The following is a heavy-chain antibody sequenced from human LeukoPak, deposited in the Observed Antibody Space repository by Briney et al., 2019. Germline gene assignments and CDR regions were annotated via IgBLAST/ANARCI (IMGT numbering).Heavy chain of an antibody. D-gene: IGHD2/OR15-2a*01. CDR3: AIYEGDAFDI. V-gene: IGHV1-8*03. J-gene: IGHJ3*02. CDR1: GYTFTSYD. CDR2: MNPNSGNT. Sequence: AAVKVSCKASGYTFTSYDINWVRQATVQGLEWMGWMNPNSGNTGYAQKFQGRVTITRNTSISTAYMELSSLRSEDTAVYYCAIYEGDAFDIWGQGTMVTVSS.